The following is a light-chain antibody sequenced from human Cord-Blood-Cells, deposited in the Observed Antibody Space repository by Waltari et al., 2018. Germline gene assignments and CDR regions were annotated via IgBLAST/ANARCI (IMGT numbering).Light chain of an antibody. Sequence: QSALTQPASVSGSPGQSITISCTGTSSDVGSYNLVSWYQQHPGKAPKLMIYEGSKRPSGVSNRFYGSKSGNTASLTISGLQAEDEADYYCCSYAGSSTFYVFGTGTKVTVL. CDR3: CSYAGSSTFYV. CDR2: EGS. CDR1: SSDVGSYNL. J-gene: IGLJ1*01. V-gene: IGLV2-23*03.